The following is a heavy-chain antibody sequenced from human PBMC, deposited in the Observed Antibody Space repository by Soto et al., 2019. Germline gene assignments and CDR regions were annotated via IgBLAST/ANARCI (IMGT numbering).Heavy chain of an antibody. CDR3: EKDGRFGELYGYYYYMDV. Sequence: QVQLVESGGGVVQPGRSLRLSCAASGFTFSSYGMHWVRQAPGKGLEWVAVISYDGSNKYYADSVKGRFTISRDNSKNTLYLQMNSLRAEDTAVYYCEKDGRFGELYGYYYYMDVWGKGTTVTVSS. V-gene: IGHV3-30*18. D-gene: IGHD3-10*01. CDR1: GFTFSSYG. CDR2: ISYDGSNK. J-gene: IGHJ6*03.